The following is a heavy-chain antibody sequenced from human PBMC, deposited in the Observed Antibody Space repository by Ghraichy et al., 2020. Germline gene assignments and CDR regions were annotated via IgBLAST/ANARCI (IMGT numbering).Heavy chain of an antibody. CDR3: ARDKSGRGSWHPFDY. V-gene: IGHV4-31*03. J-gene: IGHJ4*02. CDR2: IYYSGST. D-gene: IGHD1-26*01. Sequence: SETLSLTCTVSGGSISSGGYYWSWIRQHPGKGLEWIGYIYYSGSTYYNPSLKSRVTISVDTSKNQFSLKLSSVTAADTAVYYCARDKSGRGSWHPFDYWGQGTLVTVSS. CDR1: GGSISSGGYY.